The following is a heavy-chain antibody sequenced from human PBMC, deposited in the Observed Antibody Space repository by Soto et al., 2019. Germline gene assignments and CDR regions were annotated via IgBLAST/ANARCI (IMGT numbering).Heavy chain of an antibody. Sequence: PETLSLTCAVYGGSFSGYYWSWIRQPPGKGLEWIGEINHSGSTNYNPSLKSRVTISVDTSKNQFSLKLSSVTAADTAVYYCARGFNIAAAGTLPYYYYYGMDVWGQGTTVTVSS. CDR1: GGSFSGYY. D-gene: IGHD6-13*01. V-gene: IGHV4-34*01. CDR2: INHSGST. J-gene: IGHJ6*02. CDR3: ARGFNIAAAGTLPYYYYYGMDV.